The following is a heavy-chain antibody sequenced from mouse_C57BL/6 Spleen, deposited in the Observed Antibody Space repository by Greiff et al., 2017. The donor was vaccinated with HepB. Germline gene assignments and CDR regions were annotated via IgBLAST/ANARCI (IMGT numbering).Heavy chain of an antibody. D-gene: IGHD3-2*02. J-gene: IGHJ4*01. CDR1: GYSITSGYY. CDR3: ARDGLRLRYAMDY. CDR2: ISYDGSN. V-gene: IGHV3-6*01. Sequence: EVQLVESGPGLVKPSQSLSLTCSVTGYSITSGYYWNWIRQFPGNKLEWMGYISYDGSNNYNPSLKNRISITRDTSKNQFFLKLNSVTTEDTATYYCARDGLRLRYAMDYWGQGTSVTVSS.